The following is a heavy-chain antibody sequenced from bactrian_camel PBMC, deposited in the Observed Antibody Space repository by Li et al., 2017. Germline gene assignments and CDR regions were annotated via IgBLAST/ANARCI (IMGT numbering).Heavy chain of an antibody. Sequence: HVQLVESGGGSVQAGESPRLACTGSGFDFRTSRMGWYRQSPRNPCEMVSNVNSDGTTVYADSVKGRFTIARDNAANTLFLLMTRLKPEDTAMYYCAQGKFGGGATEWTMPPPRGQGTQVTVS. J-gene: IGHJ4*01. CDR3: AQGKFGGGATEWTMPPP. CDR1: GFDFRTSR. CDR2: VNSDGTT. D-gene: IGHD4*01. V-gene: IGHV3S53*01.